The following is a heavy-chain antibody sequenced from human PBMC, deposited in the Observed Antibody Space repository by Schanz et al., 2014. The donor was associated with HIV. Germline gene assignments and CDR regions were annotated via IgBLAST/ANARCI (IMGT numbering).Heavy chain of an antibody. D-gene: IGHD2-15*01. CDR1: GFTFTNYA. CDR3: AKDLVEMPD. J-gene: IGHJ4*02. Sequence: QLVESGGGVVQPGRSLRLSCAASGFTFTNYAMHWVRQVPGKGLEWVSGINWNSGKKGYADSVKGRFTISRDNAKNSLLLQMNSLRIEDTALYYCAKDLVEMPDWGQGTLVTVSS. V-gene: IGHV3-9*01. CDR2: INWNSGKK.